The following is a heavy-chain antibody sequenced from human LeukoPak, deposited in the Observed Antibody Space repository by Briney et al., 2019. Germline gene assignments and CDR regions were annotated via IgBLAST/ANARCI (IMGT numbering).Heavy chain of an antibody. V-gene: IGHV3-13*01. CDR3: AVGAIDDAFDI. Sequence: GGSLRLSCAASGLSLNNHDMHWVRQVTGKGLEWVSGIGTGGDTYYSNSVKGRFTISREGATNSLYLQMNSLSAEDTAVYYCAVGAIDDAFDIWGQGTMVTVPS. D-gene: IGHD3-22*01. J-gene: IGHJ3*02. CDR2: IGTGGDT. CDR1: GLSLNNHD.